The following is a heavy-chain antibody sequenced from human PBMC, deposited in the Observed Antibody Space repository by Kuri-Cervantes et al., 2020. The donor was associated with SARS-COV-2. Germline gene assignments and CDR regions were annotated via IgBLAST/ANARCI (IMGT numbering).Heavy chain of an antibody. CDR2: IIPIFGTA. J-gene: IGHJ4*02. CDR3: ARDGGRGFLPSDYFDY. V-gene: IGHV1-69*05. Sequence: SVKVSCKASGGTFSSYAISWVRQAPGQGLEWMGVIIPIFGTASYAQKFQGRVTMTRDTCTSTVYMELSSLRSEDTAVYYCARDGGRGFLPSDYFDYWGQGTLVTVSS. D-gene: IGHD2-15*01. CDR1: GGTFSSYA.